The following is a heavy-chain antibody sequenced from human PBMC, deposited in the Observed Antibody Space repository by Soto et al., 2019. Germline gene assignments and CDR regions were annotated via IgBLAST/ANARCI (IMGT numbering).Heavy chain of an antibody. CDR2: INHSGST. D-gene: IGHD2-8*01. V-gene: IGHV4-34*01. CDR1: GGSFSGYY. J-gene: IGHJ6*02. CDR3: AGTAVLMVYAINYYGMDV. Sequence: SETLSLTCAVYGGSFSGYYWSWIRQPPGKGLEWIGEINHSGSTNYNPSLKSRVTISVDTSKNQFSLKLSSVTAADTAVYYCAGTAVLMVYAINYYGMDVWGQGTTVTVSS.